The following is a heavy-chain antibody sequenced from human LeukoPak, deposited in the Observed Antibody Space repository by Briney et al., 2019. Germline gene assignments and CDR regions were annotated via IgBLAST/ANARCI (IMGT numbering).Heavy chain of an antibody. Sequence: ASVKVSCKASGYTFTSYGISWVRQAPGQGLEWMGWISTYNGHTNYAQKLQGRVTMTTDTSTSTAYMELRSLRSNDTAVYYCARVPSSIVVVPAASPYYYYYGMDVWDQGTTVTVSS. CDR1: GYTFTSYG. CDR2: ISTYNGHT. CDR3: ARVPSSIVVVPAASPYYYYYGMDV. V-gene: IGHV1-18*01. D-gene: IGHD2-2*01. J-gene: IGHJ6*02.